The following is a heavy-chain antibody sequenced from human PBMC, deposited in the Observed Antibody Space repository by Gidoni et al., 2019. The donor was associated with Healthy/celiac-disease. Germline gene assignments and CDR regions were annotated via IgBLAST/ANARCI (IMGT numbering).Heavy chain of an antibody. V-gene: IGHV4-38-2*01. Sequence: QVQLQESGPGLVKPSATLSLTCAVSGYSLSSCYYWGWIRQPPGKGLEWIGSIYHSGSTYYNPSLKSRVTISVDTSKNQFSLKLSSVTAADTAVYYCARGIAAAGSPLSWFDPWGQGTLVTVSS. D-gene: IGHD6-13*01. CDR2: IYHSGST. J-gene: IGHJ5*02. CDR3: ARGIAAAGSPLSWFDP. CDR1: GYSLSSCYY.